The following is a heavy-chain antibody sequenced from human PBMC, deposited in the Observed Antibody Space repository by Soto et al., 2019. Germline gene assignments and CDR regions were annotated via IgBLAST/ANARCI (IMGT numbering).Heavy chain of an antibody. J-gene: IGHJ4*02. Sequence: EVPLVESGGGLVKPGESLRLSCAGSGFTFSNPWMSWVRQAPGKGLEWVGRVKSKSDGGTTDYAAPVKGRFSISRDDSKNTLYLQMNSLKTEDTAVYYCTSVYDSSGYFPDYWGQGTLVTVSS. V-gene: IGHV3-15*01. CDR1: GFTFSNPW. CDR2: VKSKSDGGTT. D-gene: IGHD3-22*01. CDR3: TSVYDSSGYFPDY.